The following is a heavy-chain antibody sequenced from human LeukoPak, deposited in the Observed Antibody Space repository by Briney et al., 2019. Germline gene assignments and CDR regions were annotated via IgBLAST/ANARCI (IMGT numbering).Heavy chain of an antibody. CDR3: TRYYYDSSGYYEEYYGMDV. CDR2: IRSKAYGGTT. Sequence: GGSLRLSCTASGFTFGDYAMSWFRQAPGKGLEGVGFIRSKAYGGTTEYAASVKGRFTISRDDSKSIAYLQMNSLKTEDTAMYYCTRYYYDSSGYYEEYYGMDVWGQGTTVTVSS. J-gene: IGHJ6*02. V-gene: IGHV3-49*03. CDR1: GFTFGDYA. D-gene: IGHD3-22*01.